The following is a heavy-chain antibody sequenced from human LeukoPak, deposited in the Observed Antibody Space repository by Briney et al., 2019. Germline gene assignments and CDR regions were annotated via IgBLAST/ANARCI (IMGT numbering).Heavy chain of an antibody. CDR1: GGSISSGGYY. Sequence: SETLSLTCTVSGGSISSGGYYWSWIRQPPGKGLEWIGYIYHSGSTYYNPSLKGRVTISVDRSKNQFSLKLSSVTAADTAVYYCARVTVGATIDYWGQGTLVTVSS. CDR3: ARVTVGATIDY. J-gene: IGHJ4*02. V-gene: IGHV4-30-2*01. CDR2: IYHSGST. D-gene: IGHD1-26*01.